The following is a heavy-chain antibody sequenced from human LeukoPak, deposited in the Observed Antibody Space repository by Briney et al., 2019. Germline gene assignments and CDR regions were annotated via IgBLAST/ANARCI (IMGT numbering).Heavy chain of an antibody. V-gene: IGHV4-34*01. D-gene: IGHD2-15*01. CDR3: ARGGNCSGGSCYSFNYMDV. Sequence: SETLSLTCAVYGGSFSGNYWIWIRQPPGKGLEWIGEINHSGSTNYNPSLKSRVTISVDTSKNQFSLKLSSVTAAESAVYYCARGGNCSGGSCYSFNYMDVWGKGTTVTVSS. CDR2: INHSGST. J-gene: IGHJ6*03. CDR1: GGSFSGNY.